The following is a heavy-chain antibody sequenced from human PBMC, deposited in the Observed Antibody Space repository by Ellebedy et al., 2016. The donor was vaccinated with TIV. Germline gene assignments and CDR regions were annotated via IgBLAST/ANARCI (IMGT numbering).Heavy chain of an antibody. J-gene: IGHJ4*02. CDR1: GFTFSSYA. CDR3: ARFWTTKFDY. D-gene: IGHD1-26*01. CDR2: ISYDGSNS. Sequence: PGGSLRLSCAASGFTFSSYAMHWVRQAPGKGLEWVAVISYDGSNSYYTDSVKGRFTISRDNSKNTLYLQMNSLRAEDTAVYYCARFWTTKFDYWGQGTLVTVSS. V-gene: IGHV3-30-3*01.